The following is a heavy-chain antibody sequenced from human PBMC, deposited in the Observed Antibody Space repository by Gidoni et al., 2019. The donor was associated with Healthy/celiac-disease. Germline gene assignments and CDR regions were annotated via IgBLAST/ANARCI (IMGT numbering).Heavy chain of an antibody. J-gene: IGHJ6*02. D-gene: IGHD4-4*01. Sequence: EVQLVESGGGLVQPGRSLRPSCSASGFTFGDYAMSWVRQAPGKWLEWGGFIRIKAYGGTTEYAASVKGRFTISRDDSKSIAYLQMNSLKTEDAAVYYCTRDAVTIYYYYGMDVWGQGTTVTVSS. CDR2: IRIKAYGGTT. V-gene: IGHV3-49*04. CDR3: TRDAVTIYYYYGMDV. CDR1: GFTFGDYA.